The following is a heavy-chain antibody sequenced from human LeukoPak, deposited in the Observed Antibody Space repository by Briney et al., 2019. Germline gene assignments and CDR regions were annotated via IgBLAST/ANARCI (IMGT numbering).Heavy chain of an antibody. J-gene: IGHJ4*02. V-gene: IGHV3-30*04. CDR3: ARASEAVADSFDY. D-gene: IGHD6-19*01. CDR1: GFTFSSYA. Sequence: GRFLRLSCAASGFTFSSYAMHWVRQAPGKGLEWVAVISYDGSNKYYADSVKGRFTISRDNSKNTLYLQMNSLRAEDTAVYYCARASEAVADSFDYWGQGTLVTVSS. CDR2: ISYDGSNK.